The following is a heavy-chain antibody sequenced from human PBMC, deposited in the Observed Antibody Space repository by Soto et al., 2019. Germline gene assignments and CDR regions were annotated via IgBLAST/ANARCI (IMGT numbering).Heavy chain of an antibody. Sequence: SETRSRTWIVSGAALNSGNYYWSWIRQVPGKGLEWIGHIYVTGAVDYNPYLRDRITISQDTSERQFSLNLRLVTAADTAVYYCARLRIATNNYKWFDPWGQGTLVTVSS. J-gene: IGHJ5*02. CDR2: IYVTGAV. CDR3: ARLRIATNNYKWFDP. D-gene: IGHD2-21*01. CDR1: GAALNSGNYY. V-gene: IGHV4-31*02.